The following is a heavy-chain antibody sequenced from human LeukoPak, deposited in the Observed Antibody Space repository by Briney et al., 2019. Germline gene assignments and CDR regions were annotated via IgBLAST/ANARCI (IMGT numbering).Heavy chain of an antibody. V-gene: IGHV1-8*01. CDR1: GYTFTSYD. CDR3: ARGRGGPIVRLGDRGYYYYGMDV. Sequence: ASVKVSCKASGYTFTSYDINWVRQATGQGLGWMGWMNPNSGNTGYAQKFQGRVTMTRNASISTAYVELSSLRSEDTAVYYCARGRGGPIVRLGDRGYYYYGMDVWGQGTTVTVSS. CDR2: MNPNSGNT. J-gene: IGHJ6*02. D-gene: IGHD3-16*01.